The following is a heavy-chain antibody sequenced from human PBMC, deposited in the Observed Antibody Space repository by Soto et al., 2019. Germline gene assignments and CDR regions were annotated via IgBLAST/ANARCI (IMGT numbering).Heavy chain of an antibody. CDR2: ISSSGGST. J-gene: IGHJ5*02. Sequence: EVQLLESGGGLVQRGGSLRLSCAASGFTFSSYAMSWVRQAPGKGLEWVSGISSSGGSTYYADSVKGRFTISRDNSRNTLYLQMNSRRAEDTAVYYCAKDPVVGPYGWFDPWGQGTLVTVSS. CDR3: AKDPVVGPYGWFDP. D-gene: IGHD1-26*01. CDR1: GFTFSSYA. V-gene: IGHV3-23*01.